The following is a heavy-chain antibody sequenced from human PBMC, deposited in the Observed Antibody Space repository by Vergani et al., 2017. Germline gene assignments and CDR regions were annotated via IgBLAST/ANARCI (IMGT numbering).Heavy chain of an antibody. CDR1: GFTFSDYY. D-gene: IGHD4-17*01. CDR2: ISSSSSYT. J-gene: IGHJ3*02. Sequence: QVQLVESGGGLVKPGGSLRLSCAASGFTFSDYYMSWIRQAPGKGLEWVSYISSSSSYTNYADSVKGRFTISRDNAKNSLYLQMNSLRAEDTAVYYCARDSMTTVTTGRSDAFDIWGQGTMVTVSS. V-gene: IGHV3-11*06. CDR3: ARDSMTTVTTGRSDAFDI.